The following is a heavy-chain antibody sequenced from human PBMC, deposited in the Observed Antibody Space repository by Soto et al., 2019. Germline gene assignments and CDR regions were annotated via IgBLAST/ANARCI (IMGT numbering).Heavy chain of an antibody. D-gene: IGHD3-22*01. CDR3: ARDRPLTYYYDSSGYSGSGEFDY. Sequence: QVQLVQSGAEVKKPGSSVKVSCKASGGTFSSYAISWVRQAPGQGLEWMGGIIPIFGTANYAQKFQGRVTITADESTSTAYMELSSLRSEDTAVYYCARDRPLTYYYDSSGYSGSGEFDYWGQGTLVTVSS. CDR2: IIPIFGTA. CDR1: GGTFSSYA. J-gene: IGHJ4*02. V-gene: IGHV1-69*01.